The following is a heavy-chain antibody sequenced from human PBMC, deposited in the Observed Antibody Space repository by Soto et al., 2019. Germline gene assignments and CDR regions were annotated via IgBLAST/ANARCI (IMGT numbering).Heavy chain of an antibody. CDR3: ARHLGANGMDV. CDR2: IIPILGIA. CDR1: GGTFSSCT. D-gene: IGHD3-16*01. Sequence: QVQLVQSGAEVKKPGSSVKVSCKASGGTFSSCTITWVRQAPGQGLEWMGRIIPILGIANYAQKFQGRVTITADKSTSTPYMELSSLRSEDTAVYYCARHLGANGMDVWGQGTTVTVSS. J-gene: IGHJ6*02. V-gene: IGHV1-69*02.